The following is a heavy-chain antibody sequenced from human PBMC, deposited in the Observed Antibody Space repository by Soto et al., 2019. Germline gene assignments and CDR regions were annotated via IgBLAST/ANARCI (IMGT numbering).Heavy chain of an antibody. Sequence: GASVKVSCKASGYTFTSYYMHWVRQAPGQGLEWMGIINPSGGSTSYAQKFQGRVTMTRDTSTSTVYMELSSLRSEDTAVYYCARDLGAVLGYCSGGSCYSDYWGQGTLVTVS. CDR1: GYTFTSYY. V-gene: IGHV1-46*01. J-gene: IGHJ4*02. CDR2: INPSGGST. D-gene: IGHD2-15*01. CDR3: ARDLGAVLGYCSGGSCYSDY.